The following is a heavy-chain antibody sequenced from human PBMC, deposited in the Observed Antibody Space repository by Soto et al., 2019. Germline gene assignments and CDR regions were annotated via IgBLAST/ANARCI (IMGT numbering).Heavy chain of an antibody. V-gene: IGHV1-46*01. Sequence: ASALVSCKASGYTFTSYYMHCVRHPRGQGLEWMGLINPSGGSTSYAQNFQGRVTMTRETSTSTVYMELSSLRSEDTAVYYCASHTVTTDYYYYGMDVWGQGTTVTVSS. CDR1: GYTFTSYY. CDR2: INPSGGST. D-gene: IGHD4-4*01. J-gene: IGHJ6*02. CDR3: ASHTVTTDYYYYGMDV.